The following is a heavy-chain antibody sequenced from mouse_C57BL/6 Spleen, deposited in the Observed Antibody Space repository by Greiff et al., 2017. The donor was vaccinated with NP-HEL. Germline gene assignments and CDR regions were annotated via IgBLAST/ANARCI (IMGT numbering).Heavy chain of an antibody. D-gene: IGHD1-1*01. CDR1: GYSITSGYD. Sequence: DVKLVESGPGMVKPSQSLSLTCTVPGYSITSGYDWHWIRPFPGNKLEWMGYISYSGSTNYNPSLKSRISITHDTSKNHFFLKLNSVTTEDTATYYCAREGYYGRGFAYWGQGTLVTVSA. V-gene: IGHV3-1*01. CDR2: ISYSGST. J-gene: IGHJ3*01. CDR3: AREGYYGRGFAY.